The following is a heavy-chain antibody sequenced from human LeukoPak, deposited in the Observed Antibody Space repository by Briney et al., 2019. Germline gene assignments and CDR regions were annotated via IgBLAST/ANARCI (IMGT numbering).Heavy chain of an antibody. CDR3: ATYPRYFDWSPPFDY. D-gene: IGHD3-9*01. CDR1: GYTLTELS. J-gene: IGHJ4*02. Sequence: ASVKVSCKVSGYTLTELSMHWVRQAPGKGLEWMGGFDPEDGETIYAQKFQGRVTMTEDTSTDTAYMELSSLRSEDTAVYYCATYPRYFDWSPPFDYWGQGTLVTVSS. V-gene: IGHV1-24*01. CDR2: FDPEDGET.